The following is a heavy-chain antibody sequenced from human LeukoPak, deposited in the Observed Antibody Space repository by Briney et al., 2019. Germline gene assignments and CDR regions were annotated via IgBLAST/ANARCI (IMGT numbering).Heavy chain of an antibody. Sequence: SETLSLTCAVYGGSFSGYYWSWIRQPPGKGLEWIGEINHSGSTNYNPSLKSRVPISVGTSKNQFSLKLSSVTAADTAVYYCARHRPYYGSGSNIIVWGKGTTVTISS. V-gene: IGHV4-34*01. CDR1: GGSFSGYY. CDR3: ARHRPYYGSGSNIIV. D-gene: IGHD3-10*01. CDR2: INHSGST. J-gene: IGHJ6*04.